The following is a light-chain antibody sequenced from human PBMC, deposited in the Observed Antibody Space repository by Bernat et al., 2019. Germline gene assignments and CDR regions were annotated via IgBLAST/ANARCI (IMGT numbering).Light chain of an antibody. CDR3: QEYDSHLGA. V-gene: IGKV1-5*03. CDR2: KAS. J-gene: IGKJ1*01. CDR1: QSISNW. Sequence: DIQMTQSPSTLSVFVGDRVTITCRASQSISNWLAWCQQKPGNAPKLLIYKASSLESGVPSRFSGSGSGTEFTLTISSPQPDDFATYYCQEYDSHLGAFGQGTKVEIK.